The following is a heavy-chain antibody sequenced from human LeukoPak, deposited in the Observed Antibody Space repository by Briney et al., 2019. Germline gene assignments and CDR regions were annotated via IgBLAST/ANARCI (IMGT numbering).Heavy chain of an antibody. J-gene: IGHJ4*02. D-gene: IGHD1-26*01. CDR1: GFTFSNYW. V-gene: IGHV3-74*01. CDR3: AKDPRRGVGFVGATFDY. CDR2: INSGGINT. Sequence: GGPLRLSCAASGFTFSNYWMHWVRQAPGKGLVWVSRINSGGINTSYADSVKGRFTISRDNSKNTLYLQMNSLRAEDTAVYYCAKDPRRGVGFVGATFDYWGQGTLVSVSS.